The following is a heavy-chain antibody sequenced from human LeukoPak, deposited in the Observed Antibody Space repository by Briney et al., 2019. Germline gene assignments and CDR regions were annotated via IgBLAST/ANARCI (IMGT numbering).Heavy chain of an antibody. CDR1: GFTFSNAW. D-gene: IGHD3-9*01. CDR2: IKSKTDGRTT. J-gene: IGHJ4*02. CDR3: TTDPMGGLRYFDWLFQ. Sequence: GGSLRLSCAASGFTFSNAWMSWVRQAPGKGLEWVGRIKSKTDGRTTDYAAPGKGRFTISRDDSKNTLYLQMNSLKTEDTAVYYCTTDPMGGLRYFDWLFQWGQGTLVTVSS. V-gene: IGHV3-15*01.